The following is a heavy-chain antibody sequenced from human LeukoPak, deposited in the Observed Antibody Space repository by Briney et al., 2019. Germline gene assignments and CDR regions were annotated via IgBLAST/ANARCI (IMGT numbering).Heavy chain of an antibody. D-gene: IGHD3-22*01. CDR3: ARHYYDSTGYYYFDY. CDR2: MYYSGST. CDR1: SDSIYCSSLY. V-gene: IGHV4-39*01. J-gene: IGHJ4*02. Sequence: KASETLSLTCTVSSDSIYCSSLYWGGIRQPPGKGLEWIGSMYYSGSTYSNPSLKSRVTISVDTPKNQFSLKLSSVSSPNSTVYYCARHYYDSTGYYYFDYWGQGTLVTVSS.